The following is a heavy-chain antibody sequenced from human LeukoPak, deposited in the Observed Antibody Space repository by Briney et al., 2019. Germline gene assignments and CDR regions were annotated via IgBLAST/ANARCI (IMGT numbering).Heavy chain of an antibody. Sequence: GGSLRLSCAASGFTFSSYSMNWVRQAPGKGLEWVSSISSSSSYIYYADSVKDRFTISRDNAKNSLYLQMNSLRAEDTAVYYCARGLSGSGSYYTWGQGTLVTVSS. CDR2: ISSSSSYI. CDR1: GFTFSSYS. CDR3: ARGLSGSGSYYT. V-gene: IGHV3-21*01. D-gene: IGHD3-10*01. J-gene: IGHJ5*02.